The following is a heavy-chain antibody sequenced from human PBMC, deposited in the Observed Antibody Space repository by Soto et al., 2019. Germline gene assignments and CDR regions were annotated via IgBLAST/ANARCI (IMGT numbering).Heavy chain of an antibody. CDR2: IIPISDTT. D-gene: IGHD2-2*01. CDR3: ARSQGSSTSLEIYYYYYYGMDV. Sequence: SVKVSCTASVGTFSSYAISWVRQAPGQGLEWMGGIIPISDTTNYAQKFQGRVTITADESTSTAYMELSSLRSEDTAVYYCARSQGSSTSLEIYYYYYYGMDVWGQGTTVTVSS. J-gene: IGHJ6*02. CDR1: VGTFSSYA. V-gene: IGHV1-69*13.